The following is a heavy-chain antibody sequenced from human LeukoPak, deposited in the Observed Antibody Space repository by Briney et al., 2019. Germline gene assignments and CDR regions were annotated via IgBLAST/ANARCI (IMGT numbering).Heavy chain of an antibody. CDR1: GYTFTSYG. CDR2: ISAYNGNT. D-gene: IGHD2-2*03. Sequence: ASVKVSCKASGYTFTSYGISWVRQAPGQGLEWMGWISAYNGNTNYAQKLQGRVTMTTDTSTSTAYMELRSLRSDDTAVYYCAKGNGYCSSTSCPTTNTDDWFDPWGQGTLVTVSS. J-gene: IGHJ5*02. CDR3: AKGNGYCSSTSCPTTNTDDWFDP. V-gene: IGHV1-18*01.